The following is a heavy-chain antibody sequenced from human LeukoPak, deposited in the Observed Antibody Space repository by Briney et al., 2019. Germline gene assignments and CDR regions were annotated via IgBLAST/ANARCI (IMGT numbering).Heavy chain of an antibody. CDR2: IYTSGST. CDR3: ARLAAAGDYYYYGMDV. Sequence: SETLSLTCTVSGGSISSGGYYWSWIRQHPGKGLEWIGRIYTSGSTNYNPSLKSRVTMSVDTSKNQFSLKLSSVTAADTAVYYCARLAAAGDYYYYGMDVWGQGTTVTVSS. J-gene: IGHJ6*02. V-gene: IGHV4-61*02. CDR1: GGSISSGGYY. D-gene: IGHD6-13*01.